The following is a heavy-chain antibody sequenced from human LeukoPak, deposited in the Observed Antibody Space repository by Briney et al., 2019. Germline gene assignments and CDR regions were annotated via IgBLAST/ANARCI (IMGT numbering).Heavy chain of an antibody. CDR3: TRTVLDCTHGVCYDY. CDR2: ISPYNVNT. Sequence: ASVKVSCKASGYTFTSYGISWVRQAPGQGLEWMGWISPYNVNTHYAQKFQGRVTVTADTSTSTAYMELRSLTSDDTAVYYCTRTVLDCTHGVCYDYWGQGTLVTVSS. V-gene: IGHV1-18*01. J-gene: IGHJ4*02. D-gene: IGHD2-8*01. CDR1: GYTFTSYG.